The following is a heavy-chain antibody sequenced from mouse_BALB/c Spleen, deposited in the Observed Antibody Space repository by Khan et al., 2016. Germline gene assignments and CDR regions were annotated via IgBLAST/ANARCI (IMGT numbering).Heavy chain of an antibody. CDR3: ARWLDAMDY. V-gene: IGHV3-2*02. CDR1: GYSITSDYA. Sequence: EVQLQESGPGLVKPSQSLSLTCTVTGYSITSDYAWNWIRQFPGNKLEWMCYITYSGTHNYNSSLKSRIPITRTSPKNQFFLQLNSVTTEDTASYDCARWLDAMDYWGQGTSVTVSS. D-gene: IGHD2-2*01. CDR2: ITYSGTH. J-gene: IGHJ4*01.